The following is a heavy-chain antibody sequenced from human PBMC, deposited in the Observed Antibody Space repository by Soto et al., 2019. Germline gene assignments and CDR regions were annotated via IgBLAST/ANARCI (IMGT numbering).Heavy chain of an antibody. CDR3: AREGSRVTIFGVGDYYYYYMDV. Sequence: EVQLVESGGGPVKPGGSLRLSCAASGFTFSSYSMNWVRQAPGKGLEWVSSISSSSSYIYYADSVKGRFTISRDNAKNSLYLQMNSLRAEDTAVYYCAREGSRVTIFGVGDYYYYYMDVWGKGTTVTVSS. CDR1: GFTFSSYS. D-gene: IGHD3-3*01. J-gene: IGHJ6*03. CDR2: ISSSSSYI. V-gene: IGHV3-21*01.